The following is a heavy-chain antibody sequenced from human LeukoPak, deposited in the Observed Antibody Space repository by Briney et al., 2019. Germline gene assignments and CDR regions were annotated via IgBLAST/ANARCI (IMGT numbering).Heavy chain of an antibody. CDR3: AADPSLAVAGPYYYYYGMDV. V-gene: IGHV1-58*02. CDR1: GFTFTSSA. Sequence: ASVKVSCKASGFTFTSSAMQWVRQARGQRLEWIGWIVVGSGNTNYAQKFQERVTITRDMSTSTAYMELSSLRSEDTAVYYCAADPSLAVAGPYYYYYGMDVWGQGTTVTVSS. J-gene: IGHJ6*02. CDR2: IVVGSGNT. D-gene: IGHD6-19*01.